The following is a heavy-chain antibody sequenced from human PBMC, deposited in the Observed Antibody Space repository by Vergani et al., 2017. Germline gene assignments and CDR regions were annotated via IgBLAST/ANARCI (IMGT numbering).Heavy chain of an antibody. Sequence: QVQLVQSGAEVKKPGSSVKVSCKASGGTFSSYAISWVRQAPGQGLEWMGRIIPILGTANYAQKFQGRVTITADESTSTAYMELSSLRSEDTAVYYCARDRGYSSSGNDAFDIWGQGTIVTVSS. CDR3: ARDRGYSSSGNDAFDI. V-gene: IGHV1-69*11. J-gene: IGHJ3*02. CDR2: IIPILGTA. CDR1: GGTFSSYA. D-gene: IGHD6-6*01.